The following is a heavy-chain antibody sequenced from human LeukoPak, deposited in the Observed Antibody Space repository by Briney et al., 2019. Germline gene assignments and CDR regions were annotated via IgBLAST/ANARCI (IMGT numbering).Heavy chain of an antibody. Sequence: PSETLSLTCTVSGGSISSYYWSWIRQPAGKGLEWIGRIYTSGSTNYNPSLKSRVTMSVDTSKNQFSLKLSSVTAADTAVYYCARERSTYDFWSGYGIAVAANFDYWGQGTLVTASS. J-gene: IGHJ4*02. CDR2: IYTSGST. CDR1: GGSISSYY. D-gene: IGHD3-3*01. CDR3: ARERSTYDFWSGYGIAVAANFDY. V-gene: IGHV4-4*07.